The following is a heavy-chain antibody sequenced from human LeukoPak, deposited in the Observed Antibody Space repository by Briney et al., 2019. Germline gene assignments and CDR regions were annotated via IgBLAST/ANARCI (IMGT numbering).Heavy chain of an antibody. J-gene: IGHJ4*02. V-gene: IGHV4-59*01. CDR2: IYYSGST. CDR3: ARSGGYGSDADFDY. D-gene: IGHD5-12*01. CDR1: GGSISSYY. Sequence: SETLSLTCNVSGGSISSYYWSWIRQPPGKGLEWIGYIYYSGSTNYNPSLKSRVTISVDTSKNQFSLKLSSVTAADTAVYYCARSGGYGSDADFDYWGQGTLVTVSS.